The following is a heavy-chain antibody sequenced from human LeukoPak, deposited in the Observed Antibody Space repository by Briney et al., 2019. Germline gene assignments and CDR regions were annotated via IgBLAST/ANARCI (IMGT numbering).Heavy chain of an antibody. CDR1: GGSISSGGYY. J-gene: IGHJ4*02. V-gene: IGHV4-31*03. Sequence: SETLSLTCTVSGGSISSGGYYWSWIRQHPGKGLEWIGYIYYSGSTYHNPSLKSRVTISVDTSKNQFSLKLSSVTAADTAVYYCARHFIAVAGTFDYWGQGTLVTVSS. CDR2: IYYSGST. D-gene: IGHD6-19*01. CDR3: ARHFIAVAGTFDY.